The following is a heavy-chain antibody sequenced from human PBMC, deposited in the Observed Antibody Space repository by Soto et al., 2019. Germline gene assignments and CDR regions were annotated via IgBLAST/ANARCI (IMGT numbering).Heavy chain of an antibody. CDR3: AKGGGYCSIGSCRTDY. D-gene: IGHD2-15*01. CDR1: GFIFRSYG. CDR2: IAYDGADT. V-gene: IGHV3-30*18. Sequence: QVQLVESGGGVVQPGRSLRLSCAASGFIFRSYGMHWVRQAPGKGLEWVAAIAYDGADTYYLDSVKGRFTISRDNSKNTRHLHMNSLRVEATAGYYCAKGGGYCSIGSCRTDYWGQGTLVTVSS. J-gene: IGHJ4*02.